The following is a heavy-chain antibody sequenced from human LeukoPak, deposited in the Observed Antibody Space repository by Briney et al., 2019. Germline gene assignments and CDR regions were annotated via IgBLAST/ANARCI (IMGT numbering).Heavy chain of an antibody. J-gene: IGHJ4*02. CDR3: ARKMEFDY. V-gene: IGHV3-7*04. D-gene: IGHD2-8*01. CDR1: GFXFSTYW. Sequence: GGSLRLSCVASGFXFSTYWISWVRQAPGKGLEWVANIKQDGSEKYYVDSVKGRFTISRDNAENSLYLQMNSLRAEDTAVYYCARKMEFDYWGQGTLVTVSS. CDR2: IKQDGSEK.